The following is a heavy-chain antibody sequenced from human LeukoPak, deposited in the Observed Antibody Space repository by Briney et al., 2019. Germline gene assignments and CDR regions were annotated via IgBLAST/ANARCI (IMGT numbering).Heavy chain of an antibody. V-gene: IGHV3-30*03. J-gene: IGHJ4*02. D-gene: IGHD2-15*01. CDR1: GFTFSSYG. Sequence: GGSLRLSCAASGFTFSSYGMHWGRQAPGKGLEWVAVISYDGNNKYYADSVKGRFTISRDNSKNTLYLQMDSLRAEDTAVYYCARAGYCSGGSCYGSDYWGQGTLVSVSS. CDR2: ISYDGNNK. CDR3: ARAGYCSGGSCYGSDY.